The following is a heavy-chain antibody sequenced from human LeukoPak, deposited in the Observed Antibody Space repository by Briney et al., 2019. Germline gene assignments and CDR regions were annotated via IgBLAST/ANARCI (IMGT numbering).Heavy chain of an antibody. D-gene: IGHD1-26*01. CDR1: GYSISSGYY. CDR3: ARMGATTGLAWFDP. Sequence: SETLSLTXAVSGYSISSGYYWGWIRQPPGKGLEWIGSIYHSGSTYYNPSLKSRVTISVDTSKNQFSLKLSSVTAADTAVYYCARMGATTGLAWFDPWGQGTLVTVSS. V-gene: IGHV4-38-2*01. CDR2: IYHSGST. J-gene: IGHJ5*02.